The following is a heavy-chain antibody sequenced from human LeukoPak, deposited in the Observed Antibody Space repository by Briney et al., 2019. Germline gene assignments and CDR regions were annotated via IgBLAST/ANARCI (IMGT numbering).Heavy chain of an antibody. Sequence: PGRSLRLSCAASGFTFSSYGMHWVRQAPGKALEWVAVIWYDGSNKYYADSVKGRFTISRDNSQNTLYLQMNSLRVEDTAVYYCAKDIGLVGANRYYFDYWGQGTLVTVSS. CDR1: GFTFSSYG. CDR2: IWYDGSNK. D-gene: IGHD1-26*01. V-gene: IGHV3-33*06. CDR3: AKDIGLVGANRYYFDY. J-gene: IGHJ4*02.